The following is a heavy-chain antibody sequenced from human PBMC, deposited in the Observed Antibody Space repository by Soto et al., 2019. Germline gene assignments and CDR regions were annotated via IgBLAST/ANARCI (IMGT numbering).Heavy chain of an antibody. CDR3: ARGHTYGSGSYYRHYDAFDI. Sequence: GESLKISCKGSGYSFTSYWIGWVRQMPGKGLEWMGIIYPGDSDTNYNPSLKSRVTISVDTSKNQFSLKLSSVTAADTAVYYCARGHTYGSGSYYRHYDAFDIWGQGTMVTVSS. CDR1: GYSFTSYW. D-gene: IGHD3-10*01. CDR2: IYPGDSDT. J-gene: IGHJ3*02. V-gene: IGHV5-51*01.